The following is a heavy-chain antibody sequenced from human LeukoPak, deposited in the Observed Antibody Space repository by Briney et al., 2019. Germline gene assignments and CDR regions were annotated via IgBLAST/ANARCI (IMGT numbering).Heavy chain of an antibody. CDR1: GFTFSSYG. V-gene: IGHV3-23*01. Sequence: GGTLRLSCAASGFTFSSYGMSWVRQAPGKGLEWVSAISGSGGSTYYADPVKGRFTISRDNSKNTLYLQMNSLRAEDTAVYYCATDCSGGSCPAGVWGQGTLVTVSS. J-gene: IGHJ4*02. CDR2: ISGSGGST. D-gene: IGHD2-15*01. CDR3: ATDCSGGSCPAGV.